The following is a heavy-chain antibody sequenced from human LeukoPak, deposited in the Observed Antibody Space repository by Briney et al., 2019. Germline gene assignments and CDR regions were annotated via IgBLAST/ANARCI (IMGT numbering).Heavy chain of an antibody. V-gene: IGHV4-39*02. D-gene: IGHD6-13*01. CDR2: IYYSGST. Sequence: SETLSLTCTVSGGSISSSSYYWGWIRQPPGKGLEWIGSIYYSGSTYYNPSLKSRVTISVDTSKNQFSLKLSSVTAADTAVYYCARDYTLYSSSWDAFDIWGQGTMVTVSS. J-gene: IGHJ3*02. CDR1: GGSISSSSYY. CDR3: ARDYTLYSSSWDAFDI.